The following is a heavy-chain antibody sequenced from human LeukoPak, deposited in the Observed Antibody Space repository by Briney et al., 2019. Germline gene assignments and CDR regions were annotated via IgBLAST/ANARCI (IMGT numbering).Heavy chain of an antibody. V-gene: IGHV3-48*01. CDR1: GFAFNTYS. CDR2: ISSFNSGE. J-gene: IGHJ4*02. Sequence: GGSLTLSCAASGFAFNTYSMNWVRQAPGKGLEWISYISSFNSGEYYADSVKGRFSISRDNAKNSLSLQMNSLRVEDTAVYYCVKDWTYSFDDWGQGTLVTVSS. CDR3: VKDWTYSFDD. D-gene: IGHD3/OR15-3a*01.